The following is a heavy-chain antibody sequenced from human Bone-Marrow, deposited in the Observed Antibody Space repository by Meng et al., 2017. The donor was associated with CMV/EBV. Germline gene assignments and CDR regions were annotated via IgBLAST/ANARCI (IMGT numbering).Heavy chain of an antibody. J-gene: IGHJ5*01. Sequence: GESQKISCAASGITLRSNYMHWVRQAPGKGLEWVSVIYAGGSTDYADSVKGRFTISRDNSKNVLYLQMNSLRTDDTAVYFCARDGCSGNSCYPQNWFDSWGQGTQVTVSS. CDR3: ARDGCSGNSCYPQNWFDS. CDR1: GITLRSNY. CDR2: IYAGGST. V-gene: IGHV3-66*02. D-gene: IGHD2/OR15-2a*01.